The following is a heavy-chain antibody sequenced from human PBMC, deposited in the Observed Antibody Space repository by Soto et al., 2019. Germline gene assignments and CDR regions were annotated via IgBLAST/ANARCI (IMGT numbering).Heavy chain of an antibody. Sequence: PGGSLRLSCAASGFTFSSYAMSWVRQAPGKGLEWVSAISGSGGSTYYADSVKGRFTIPRDNSKNTLYLQMNSLRAEDTAVYYCARGITIFGVVIDYYYYGMDVWGQGTTVTVSS. D-gene: IGHD3-3*01. CDR2: ISGSGGST. CDR3: ARGITIFGVVIDYYYYGMDV. J-gene: IGHJ6*02. CDR1: GFTFSSYA. V-gene: IGHV3-23*01.